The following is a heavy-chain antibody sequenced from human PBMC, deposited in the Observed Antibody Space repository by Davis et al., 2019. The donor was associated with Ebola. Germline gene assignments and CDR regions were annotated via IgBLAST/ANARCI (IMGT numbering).Heavy chain of an antibody. CDR3: ARNHGSGSYRWWFDP. CDR1: GYTFTSYD. D-gene: IGHD3-10*01. J-gene: IGHJ5*02. V-gene: IGHV1-2*02. Sequence: ASVKVSCKASGYTFTSYDINWVRQATGQGLEWMGWINPNSGGTNYAQKFQGRVTMTRDTSISTAYMELSRLRSDDTAVYYCARNHGSGSYRWWFDPWGQGTLVTVSS. CDR2: INPNSGGT.